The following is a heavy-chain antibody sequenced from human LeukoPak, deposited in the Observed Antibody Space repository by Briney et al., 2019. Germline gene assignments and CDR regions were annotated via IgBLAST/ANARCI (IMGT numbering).Heavy chain of an antibody. V-gene: IGHV1-69*13. D-gene: IGHD6-19*01. Sequence: SVKVSCKASGGTFSSYAISWVRQAPGQGLEWMGGIIPIFGTANYAQKFQGRVTITADESTSTAYMELSSLRSEDTAVYYCAITGSGWYYYFDYWGQGTLVTVSS. CDR2: IIPIFGTA. CDR3: AITGSGWYYYFDY. CDR1: GGTFSSYA. J-gene: IGHJ4*02.